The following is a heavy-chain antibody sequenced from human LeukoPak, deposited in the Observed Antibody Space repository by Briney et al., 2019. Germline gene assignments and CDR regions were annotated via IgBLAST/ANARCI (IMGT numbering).Heavy chain of an antibody. CDR1: GYSISSGYY. J-gene: IGHJ5*02. CDR3: VRGSEYSSAETFDP. V-gene: IGHV4-38-2*02. CDR2: IYHSGST. Sequence: PSETLSLTCTVSGYSISSGYYWGWIRQPPGQGLEWIGSIYHSGSTYYNPSLKSRVTISVDTSKNQFSLKLSSVTAADTAVYYCVRGSEYSSAETFDPWGQGTLVTVSS. D-gene: IGHD6-19*01.